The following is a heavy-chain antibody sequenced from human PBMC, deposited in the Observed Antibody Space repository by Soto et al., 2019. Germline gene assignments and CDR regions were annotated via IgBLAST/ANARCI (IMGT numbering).Heavy chain of an antibody. Sequence: PSETLSLTCTVSGGSISSYYWSWIRQPPGKGLEWIGYIYYSGSTNYNPSLKSRVTISVDTSKNQFSLKLSSVTAADTAVYYCARNRPEGGYFDKGGKEPLVT. D-gene: IGHD5-12*01. CDR3: ARNRPEGGYFDK. CDR2: IYYSGST. V-gene: IGHV4-59*12. CDR1: GGSISSYY. J-gene: IGHJ4*02.